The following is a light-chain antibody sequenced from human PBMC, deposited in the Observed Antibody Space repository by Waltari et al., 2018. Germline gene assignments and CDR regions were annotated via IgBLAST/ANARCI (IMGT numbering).Light chain of an antibody. CDR1: QSVSRS. CDR3: QHYVRLPAT. CDR2: GAS. J-gene: IGKJ1*01. V-gene: IGKV3-20*01. Sequence: IVLTQSPGTLSLSPGERATLSCRASQSVSRSLAWYQQKPGQAPKLLIYGASTRGTGIPDRFTGSGSGTDFSLTISSLEPEDFAIYFCQHYVRLPATFGQGTKVEIK.